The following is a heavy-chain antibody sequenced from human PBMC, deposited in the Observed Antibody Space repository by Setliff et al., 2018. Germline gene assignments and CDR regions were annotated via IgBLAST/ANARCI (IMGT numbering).Heavy chain of an antibody. D-gene: IGHD2-2*01. CDR1: GYTFTDYG. CDR2: ISPYTGNA. CDR3: SRLVRFCTRTSCQRLSGDDY. J-gene: IGHJ4*02. V-gene: IGHV1-18*01. Sequence: GASVKVSCKASGYTFTDYGVTWVRQAPGQGLEWVGWISPYTGNAYYAPKFQGRVSLTTDTSTTTAYMDLRSLRPVDTAIYFCSRLVRFCTRTSCQRLSGDDYWGQGTLVTVSS.